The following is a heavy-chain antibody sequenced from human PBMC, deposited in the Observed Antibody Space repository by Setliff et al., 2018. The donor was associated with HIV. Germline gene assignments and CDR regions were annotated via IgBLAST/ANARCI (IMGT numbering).Heavy chain of an antibody. J-gene: IGHJ6*02. CDR3: ARKLRPGHGVDV. CDR1: RFDFNNYW. Sequence: GGSLRLSCAASRFDFNNYWMCWVRQAPGKGLEWVANIGQDGSEKNYVDSVQGRFTISRDNAKNSMDLQMNSLRAEDTAIYYCARKLRPGHGVDVWGQGTTVTVSS. V-gene: IGHV3-7*01. D-gene: IGHD3-10*01. CDR2: IGQDGSEK.